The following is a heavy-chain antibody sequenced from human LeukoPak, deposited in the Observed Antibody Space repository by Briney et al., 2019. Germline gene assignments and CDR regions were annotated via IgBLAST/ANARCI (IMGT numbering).Heavy chain of an antibody. CDR3: AKDLGYSSGSTWPDY. J-gene: IGHJ4*02. CDR2: ISGSGGST. V-gene: IGHV3-23*01. Sequence: GSLRLSCAASGFTFSSYGMGWVRPAPGKGLEWVSAISGSGGSTYYADSVKGRFTISRDNSKNTLYLQMNSLRAEDTAVYYCAKDLGYSSGSTWPDYWGQGTLVTVSS. D-gene: IGHD6-19*01. CDR1: GFTFSSYG.